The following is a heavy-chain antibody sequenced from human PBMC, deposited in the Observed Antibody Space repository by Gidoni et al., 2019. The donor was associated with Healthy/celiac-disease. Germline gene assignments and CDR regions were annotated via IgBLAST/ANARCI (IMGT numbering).Heavy chain of an antibody. V-gene: IGHV3-21*01. Sequence: EVQLVESGGGLVKLGGSLRLSCAASGFPVSSYSMNWVRQAPGKGLECVSSISSSSSYIYYADSVKGRFTISRDNAKNSLYLQMNSRRAEDTAVYYCARRYVDTAMDYFDLWGRGTLVTVSS. CDR2: ISSSSSYI. D-gene: IGHD5-18*01. J-gene: IGHJ2*01. CDR3: ARRYVDTAMDYFDL. CDR1: GFPVSSYS.